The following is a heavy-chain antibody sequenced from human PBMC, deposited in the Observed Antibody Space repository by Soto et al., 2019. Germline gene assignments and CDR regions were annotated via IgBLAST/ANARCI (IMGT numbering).Heavy chain of an antibody. V-gene: IGHV1-2*04. D-gene: IGHD5-12*01. CDR2: INPNGGVT. CDR1: GDSFNDYY. CDR3: ARESGGATATLDYYYFYMDV. Sequence: QVQLVQSGAEVRKPGASVTVSCRSSGDSFNDYYIHWVRQAPGQGFEWMGWINPNGGVTKYAQKFQRWVSMTRDTSIRTGYMQLSRLRSDDTAVYYCARESGGATATLDYYYFYMDVWGTGTTVTVSS. J-gene: IGHJ6*03.